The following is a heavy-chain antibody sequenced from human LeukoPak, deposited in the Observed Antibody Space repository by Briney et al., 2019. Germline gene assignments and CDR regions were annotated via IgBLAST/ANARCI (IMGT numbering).Heavy chain of an antibody. CDR1: GFTFDDYG. CDR3: ARDWVGISRNAFDI. D-gene: IGHD2-21*01. J-gene: IGHJ3*02. V-gene: IGHV3-20*04. CDR2: INWYGGST. Sequence: GGSLRLSCAASGFTFDDYGMSWVRQAPGKGLEWVSNINWYGGSTGYADSVKCRFTISRDNAKKSLYLQMNSLRAEDTALYYCARDWVGISRNAFDIWGQGTMVTVSS.